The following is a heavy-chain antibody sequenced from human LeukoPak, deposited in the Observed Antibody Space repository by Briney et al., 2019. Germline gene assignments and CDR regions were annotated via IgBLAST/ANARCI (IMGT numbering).Heavy chain of an antibody. CDR1: GGSISNYY. D-gene: IGHD5-24*01. Sequence: SETLSLTCTVSGGSISNYYWSWIRQPPGKGLEWIAYIYYSGSTNYNPSLKSRVTISVDTSKNQFSLKLSSVTAADTAVYYCARGRGGMATMVFDYWGQGTLVTVSS. CDR2: IYYSGST. V-gene: IGHV4-59*01. J-gene: IGHJ4*02. CDR3: ARGRGGMATMVFDY.